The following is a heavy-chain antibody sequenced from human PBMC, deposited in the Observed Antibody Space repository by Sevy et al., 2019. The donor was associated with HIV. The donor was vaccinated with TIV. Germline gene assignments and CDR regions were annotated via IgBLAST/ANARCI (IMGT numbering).Heavy chain of an antibody. CDR3: ARSYYDILTGYATTGDY. Sequence: ASVKVSCKASGYTFTGYYMHWVRQAPGQGLEWMGRINPNSGGTNYAQKFQGRVTMTRDTSISTAYMELSRLRSDDTAVYYCARSYYDILTGYATTGDYWGQGTLVTVSS. V-gene: IGHV1-2*06. D-gene: IGHD3-9*01. CDR2: INPNSGGT. J-gene: IGHJ4*02. CDR1: GYTFTGYY.